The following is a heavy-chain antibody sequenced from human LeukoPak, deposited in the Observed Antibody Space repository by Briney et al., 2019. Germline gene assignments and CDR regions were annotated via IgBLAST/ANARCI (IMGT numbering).Heavy chain of an antibody. Sequence: PSQTLSLTCSVSGGSVSIGSYYWSRIRQSAGKGLEWIGNLYYSGSTSYNPSLKSRVTISVDTSKNQFSLKLSSVTAADTAVYYCAGRESSGWYWYFDLWGRGTLVTVSS. CDR2: LYYSGST. CDR1: GGSVSIGSYY. J-gene: IGHJ2*01. V-gene: IGHV4-61*09. CDR3: AGRESSGWYWYFDL. D-gene: IGHD6-19*01.